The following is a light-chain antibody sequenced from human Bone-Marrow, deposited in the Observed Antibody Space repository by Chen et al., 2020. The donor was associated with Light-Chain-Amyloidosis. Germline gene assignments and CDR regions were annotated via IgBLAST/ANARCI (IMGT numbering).Light chain of an antibody. Sequence: QLVPPQSPPASASLRASVQPTCTLSSGHSNYAIAWHQQQPEKGPRYLMKLNSDGSHSKGDGIPDRCSGSSSGAERFLTISSLQSENEADYYCQTWGTGGVFGGGTKLTVL. CDR1: SGHSNYA. J-gene: IGLJ3*02. CDR3: QTWGTGGV. CDR2: LNSDGSH. V-gene: IGLV4-69*01.